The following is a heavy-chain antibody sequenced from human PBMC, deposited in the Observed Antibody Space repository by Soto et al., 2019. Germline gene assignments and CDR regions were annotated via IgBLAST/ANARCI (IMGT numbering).Heavy chain of an antibody. D-gene: IGHD2-8*01. CDR1: GYTFTGYY. CDR3: ARERCTNGVCYHYFDY. V-gene: IGHV1-2*04. Sequence: QVQLVQSGAEVKKPGASVKVSCKASGYTFTGYYMHWVRQAPGQGLEWMVWINPNSGGTNYAQKFQGWVTMTRDTSISTGDIERSRLRSAGTAVYYCARERCTNGVCYHYFDYWGQGTLVTVSS. J-gene: IGHJ4*02. CDR2: INPNSGGT.